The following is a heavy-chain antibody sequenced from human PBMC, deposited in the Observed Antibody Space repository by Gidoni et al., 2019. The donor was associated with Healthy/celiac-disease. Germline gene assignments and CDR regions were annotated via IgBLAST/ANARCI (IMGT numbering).Heavy chain of an antibody. Sequence: QVQLVQSGAEVKKPGSSVKVSCKASGGPFTSYAISWVRQAPGQGLEWMGGTIPIFGTANYAQKFQGRVTITADKSTSTAYMELSSLRSEDTAVYYCARSAPTVVTPAYFDYWGQGTLVTVSS. CDR3: ARSAPTVVTPAYFDY. J-gene: IGHJ4*02. D-gene: IGHD4-17*01. V-gene: IGHV1-69*06. CDR1: GGPFTSYA. CDR2: TIPIFGTA.